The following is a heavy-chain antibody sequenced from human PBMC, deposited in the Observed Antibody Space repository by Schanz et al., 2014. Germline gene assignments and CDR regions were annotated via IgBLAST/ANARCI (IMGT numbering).Heavy chain of an antibody. CDR3: ARGGYSSGWYDRDIAHFDY. Sequence: QVQLIQSGAEVKKPGASVKVSCTASGYTFTSYDINWVRQAPGQGLEWMGWISAYNGNTNYAQKLQGRVTRTTDTSTSTAYMELRSLRSDDTAVYYCARGGYSSGWYDRDIAHFDYGGQGTLVTVSS. V-gene: IGHV1-18*01. CDR2: ISAYNGNT. D-gene: IGHD6-19*01. J-gene: IGHJ4*02. CDR1: GYTFTSYD.